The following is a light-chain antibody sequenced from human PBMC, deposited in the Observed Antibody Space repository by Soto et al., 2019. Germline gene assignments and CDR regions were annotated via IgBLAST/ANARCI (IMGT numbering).Light chain of an antibody. J-gene: IGKJ5*01. CDR2: WAS. CDR3: QQYYSTPIT. Sequence: DIVMPQSPDSLAVSLGERATIHCKSSQSVLYSSNNKNYLAWYQQKPGQPPKLLIYWASTRESGVPDRFSGSGSGTDFTLTISSLQAEDVAVYYCQQYYSTPITFGQGTRLEI. CDR1: QSVLYSSNNKNY. V-gene: IGKV4-1*01.